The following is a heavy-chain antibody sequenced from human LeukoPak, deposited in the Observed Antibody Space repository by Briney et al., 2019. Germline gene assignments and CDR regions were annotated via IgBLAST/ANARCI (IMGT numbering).Heavy chain of an antibody. CDR3: ARGQGSSWYTY. CDR1: GYIFTGHY. J-gene: IGHJ4*02. D-gene: IGHD6-13*01. V-gene: IGHV1-2*06. CDR2: INPKTGGT. Sequence: ASVKVSCKASGYIFTGHYMNWVRQVPGQGLEWMGRINPKTGGTNYAQNFQGRVTMTRDTSISTTYMELSRLRPDDTAVYYCARGQGSSWYTYWGQGTLVTVSS.